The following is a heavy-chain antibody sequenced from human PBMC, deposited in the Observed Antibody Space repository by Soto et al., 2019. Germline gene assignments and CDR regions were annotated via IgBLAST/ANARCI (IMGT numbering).Heavy chain of an antibody. CDR3: VRDVSVSSGSFGGY. CDR2: ISTHTGNT. Sequence: QVPLVQSGAEVKKPGASVRDSCKASGYTFDSYGLNWVRQAPGQGLEWMGWISTHTGNTDYPQRFQGRVTMTTDKSTITAFMDFTSLTSDDTAVYYCVRDVSVSSGSFGGYWGQGTLVSVSS. V-gene: IGHV1-18*01. J-gene: IGHJ4*02. CDR1: GYTFDSYG. D-gene: IGHD3-10*01.